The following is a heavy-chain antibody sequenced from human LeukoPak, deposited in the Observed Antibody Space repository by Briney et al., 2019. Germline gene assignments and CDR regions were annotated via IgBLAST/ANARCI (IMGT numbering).Heavy chain of an antibody. D-gene: IGHD4-23*01. CDR1: GCTFSSYW. V-gene: IGHV3-7*01. Sequence: GRSLRLSCAASGCTFSSYWMGWVHQAPGKGLEWVANIKQDGSEKYYVDSVKGRFTISRDNAKNSLYLQMNSLRAEDTAVYYCARGPFYGGWGQGTLVTVSS. CDR3: ARGPFYGG. CDR2: IKQDGSEK. J-gene: IGHJ4*02.